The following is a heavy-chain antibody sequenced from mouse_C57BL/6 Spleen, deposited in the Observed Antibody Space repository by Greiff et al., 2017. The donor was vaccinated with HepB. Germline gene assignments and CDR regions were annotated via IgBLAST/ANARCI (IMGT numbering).Heavy chain of an antibody. CDR1: GFTFSDYY. D-gene: IGHD1-1*01. CDR2: ISNGGGST. V-gene: IGHV5-12*01. CDR3: ARHINYYGSNYFDY. Sequence: EVKVVESGGGLVQPGGSLKLSCAASGFTFSDYYMYWVRQTPEKRLEWVAYISNGGGSTYYTDTVKGRFTISRDNAKNTLYLQMSRLKSEDTAMYYCARHINYYGSNYFDYWGQGTTLTVSS. J-gene: IGHJ2*01.